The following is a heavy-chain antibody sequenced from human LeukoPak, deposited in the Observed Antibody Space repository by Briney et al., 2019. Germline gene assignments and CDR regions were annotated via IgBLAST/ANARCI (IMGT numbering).Heavy chain of an antibody. CDR1: GFTFSSYS. D-gene: IGHD4-17*01. Sequence: PGGSLRLSCAASGFTFSSYSMNWVRQAPGKGLEWVSSISSSSSYIYYADSLKGRFTISRDNAKKSVYLQMNSLRAEDTAVYYCARVSPNTVTTLQYFDYWGQGTLVTVSS. J-gene: IGHJ4*02. CDR2: ISSSSSYI. V-gene: IGHV3-21*01. CDR3: ARVSPNTVTTLQYFDY.